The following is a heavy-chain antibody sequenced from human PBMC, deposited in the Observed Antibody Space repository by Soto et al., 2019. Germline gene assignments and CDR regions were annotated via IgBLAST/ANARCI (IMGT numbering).Heavy chain of an antibody. D-gene: IGHD4-4*01. CDR3: AGASDSTWYNWLDP. Sequence: QVQLVQSGAEVKKPGSSVKVSCKAPGGNFSSNGIRWVRQAPGQGLEFMGGIIPTFGTTNYAPKFRGRVTITADESTGTAYMELSSLRSDDTAVYYCAGASDSTWYNWLDPWGQGTLVTVSS. CDR1: GGNFSSNG. CDR2: IIPTFGTT. J-gene: IGHJ5*02. V-gene: IGHV1-69*01.